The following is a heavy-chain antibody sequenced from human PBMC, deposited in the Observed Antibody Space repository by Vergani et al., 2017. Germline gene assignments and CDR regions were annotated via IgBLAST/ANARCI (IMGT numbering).Heavy chain of an antibody. CDR2: ISGSGGST. D-gene: IGHD2-15*01. V-gene: IGHV3-23*04. CDR1: GFTFSSYA. J-gene: IGHJ6*02. Sequence: VQLVESGGGVVQPGGSLRLSCAASGFTFSSYAMSWVRQAPGKGLEWVSAISGSGGSTYYADSVKGRFTISRDNSKNTLYLQMNSLRAEDTAVYYCAKTPLYSARSGGNMDVWGQGTTVTVSS. CDR3: AKTPLYSARSGGNMDV.